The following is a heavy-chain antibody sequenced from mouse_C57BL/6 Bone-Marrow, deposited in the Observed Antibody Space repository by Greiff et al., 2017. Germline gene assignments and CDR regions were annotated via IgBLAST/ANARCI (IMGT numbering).Heavy chain of an antibody. CDR1: GYTFTSYW. Sequence: QVHVKQPGAELVRPGSSVKLSCKASGYTFTSYWMDWVKQRPGQGLEWIGNIYPSDSETHYNQKFKDKATLTVDKSSSTAYMQLSSLTSEDSAVYYCARSSTGTKWYFDVWGTGTTGTVSS. CDR2: IYPSDSET. CDR3: ARSSTGTKWYFDV. V-gene: IGHV1-61*01. D-gene: IGHD4-1*02. J-gene: IGHJ1*03.